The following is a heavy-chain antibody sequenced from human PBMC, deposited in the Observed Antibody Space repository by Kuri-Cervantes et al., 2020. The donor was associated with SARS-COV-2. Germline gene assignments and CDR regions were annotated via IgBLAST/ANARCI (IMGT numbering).Heavy chain of an antibody. CDR2: IKSKTDGGTT. V-gene: IGHV3-15*07. J-gene: IGHJ5*02. CDR1: GFTFSNAW. CDR3: TRDRLLWFGESQT. Sequence: GESLKISCAASGFTFSNAWMNWVRQAPGKGLEWVGRIKSKTDGGTTDYAAPVKGRFTISRDDSKSIAYLQMNSLKTEDTAVYYCTRDRLLWFGESQTWGQGTLVTVSS. D-gene: IGHD3-10*01.